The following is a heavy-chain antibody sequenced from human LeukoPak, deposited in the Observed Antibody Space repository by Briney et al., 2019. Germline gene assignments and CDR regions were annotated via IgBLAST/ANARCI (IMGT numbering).Heavy chain of an antibody. Sequence: PGASLRLSCAASGFPFSTYAMYWVRQAPGKGLEWGSGIFGSGGSTHYADSVKGRFTISRDNSKNTVYLQMNSLRGEDTAVYYCAKTTTGYSSGRFPGWPVDYWGQGTLVTVSS. CDR2: IFGSGGST. CDR3: AKTTTGYSSGRFPGWPVDY. D-gene: IGHD6-19*01. CDR1: GFPFSTYA. V-gene: IGHV3-23*01. J-gene: IGHJ4*02.